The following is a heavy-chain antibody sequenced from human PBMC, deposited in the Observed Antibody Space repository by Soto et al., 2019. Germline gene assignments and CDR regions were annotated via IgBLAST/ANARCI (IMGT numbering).Heavy chain of an antibody. D-gene: IGHD3-22*01. J-gene: IGHJ5*02. CDR2: FYYSGST. CDR3: ARALVISLGTSSWSHP. V-gene: IGHV4-30-4*01. Sequence: SETLSLTCTVSGGSISSGDYYWSWIRQPPGKGLEWIGYFYYSGSTYYNPSLKSRVTISVDTSKNQFSLKLSSVTAADTAVYYCARALVISLGTSSWSHPWGQGTLVTVSS. CDR1: GGSISSGDYY.